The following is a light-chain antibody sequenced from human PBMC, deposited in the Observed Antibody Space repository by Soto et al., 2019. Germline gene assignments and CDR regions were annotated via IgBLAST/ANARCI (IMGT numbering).Light chain of an antibody. CDR2: DVS. V-gene: IGKV1-13*02. CDR3: QQFNSYPIT. Sequence: AIKVTQSPSSLSASEGDKVTMTCRASQDIRGALAWYQQKSGKPPNLLIYDVSTLEGGVPSRFSGSGSGTEFTLTISSLQPEDFGTYYCQQFNSYPITFGHGTRLEIK. CDR1: QDIRGA. J-gene: IGKJ5*01.